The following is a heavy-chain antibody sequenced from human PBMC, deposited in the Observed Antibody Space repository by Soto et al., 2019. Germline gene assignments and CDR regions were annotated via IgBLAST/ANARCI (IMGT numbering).Heavy chain of an antibody. CDR1: GFSFSAYA. V-gene: IGHV3-64D*06. Sequence: PGGSLRLSCSASGFSFSAYAMHWVRQAPGKGLEHLSTIDAYGGSAYSADSVNGRCTISRDNSQNTLFLQVMSLIADATSTYYFVKTRIAVRGLMGYYYGMDVWGHGTTVTASS. D-gene: IGHD3-10*01. J-gene: IGHJ6*02. CDR3: VKTRIAVRGLMGYYYGMDV. CDR2: IDAYGGSA.